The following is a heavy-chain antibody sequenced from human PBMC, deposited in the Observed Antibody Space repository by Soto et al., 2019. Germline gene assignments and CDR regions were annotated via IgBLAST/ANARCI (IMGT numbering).Heavy chain of an antibody. CDR2: INHSGST. CDR1: GGSFSGYY. V-gene: IGHV4-34*01. CDR3: ARWVSSYGRPNGGKFDY. D-gene: IGHD5-18*01. Sequence: PSETLSLTCAVYGGSFSGYYWSRIRQPPGKGLEWIGEINHSGSTNYNPSLKSRVTISVDTSKNQFSLKLSSVTAADTAVYYCARWVSSYGRPNGGKFDYWGQGTLVTVSS. J-gene: IGHJ4*02.